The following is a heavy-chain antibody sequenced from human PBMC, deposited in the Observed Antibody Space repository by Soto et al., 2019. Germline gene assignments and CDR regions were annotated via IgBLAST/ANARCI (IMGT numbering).Heavy chain of an antibody. J-gene: IGHJ6*02. CDR2: INPNSGCT. V-gene: IGHV1-2*02. CDR3: ARDLRGYYYGMDV. CDR1: GYTVTGYY. Sequence: AVKVSCNASGYTVTGYYMHWVRQAPGQGLEWMGWINPNSGCTNYAQKFQGRFTMTRDMSISTAYMELSRLRSDDTSVYYCARDLRGYYYGMDVWGQGTTVTVSS.